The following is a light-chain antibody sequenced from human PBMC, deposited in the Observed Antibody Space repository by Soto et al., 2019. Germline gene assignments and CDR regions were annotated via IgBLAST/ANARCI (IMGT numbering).Light chain of an antibody. CDR3: QQYNNWPRT. Sequence: EIVIAHSPATLSFSPVEGATLSCRASQSVSSKLAWYQQKPGQAPRLLIYGASTRATGIPARFSGSGSGTEFTLTISSLQSEDFAVYYCQQYNNWPRTFGQGTKVDIK. V-gene: IGKV3-15*01. CDR2: GAS. J-gene: IGKJ1*01. CDR1: QSVSSK.